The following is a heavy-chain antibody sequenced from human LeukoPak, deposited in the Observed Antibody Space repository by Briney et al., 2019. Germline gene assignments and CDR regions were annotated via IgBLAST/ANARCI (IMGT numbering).Heavy chain of an antibody. V-gene: IGHV4-34*01. Sequence: PSETLSLTCAVYGGSFSGYYWSWIRQPPGKGLEWIGEINHSGSTNYNPSLKSRVTISVDTSKNQFSLKLSSVTAADTAVYDCARGRRYGDYGYWGQGTLVTVSS. J-gene: IGHJ4*02. CDR2: INHSGST. D-gene: IGHD4-17*01. CDR1: GGSFSGYY. CDR3: ARGRRYGDYGY.